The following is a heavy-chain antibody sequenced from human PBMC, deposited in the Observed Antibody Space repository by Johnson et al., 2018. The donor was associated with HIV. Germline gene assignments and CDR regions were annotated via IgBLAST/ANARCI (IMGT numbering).Heavy chain of an antibody. J-gene: IGHJ3*02. CDR2: ISHDSTDR. D-gene: IGHD2-15*01. V-gene: IGHV3-30*03. Sequence: QVQLVESGGGVVQPGRSLRLSCAASGFTFSESAMHWVRQAPGKGLEWVAAISHDSTDRYYRDSVKGRFTISRDNSKNTLYLQMNILRAEDTAVYYCAREGGRDAFDIWGQGTMVTVSS. CDR3: AREGGRDAFDI. CDR1: GFTFSESA.